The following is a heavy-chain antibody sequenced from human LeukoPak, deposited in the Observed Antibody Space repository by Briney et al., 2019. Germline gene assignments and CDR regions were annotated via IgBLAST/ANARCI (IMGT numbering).Heavy chain of an antibody. Sequence: GVSLRLSCAASGFTFSNAWMNWVRQAPGKGLEWVGRIKSKIDGGTTDYAAPVKGRFTISRDDSKNTLYLQMNSLKTEDTAVYYCTTADYSNYRGGFDPWAREPWSPSPQ. CDR1: GFTFSNAW. J-gene: IGHJ5*02. CDR3: TTADYSNYRGGFDP. V-gene: IGHV3-15*07. CDR2: IKSKIDGGTT. D-gene: IGHD4-11*01.